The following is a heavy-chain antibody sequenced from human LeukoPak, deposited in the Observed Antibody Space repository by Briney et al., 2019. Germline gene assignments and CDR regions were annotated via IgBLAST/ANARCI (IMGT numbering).Heavy chain of an antibody. Sequence: SETLSLTCTVSGGSISSYYWSWIRQPPGKGLEWIAYTFSSGDTFSSPDTTYNPSLKSRAAISVDKSKNQFSLTVTSMTAADTAVYFCARGHNDFDAWGQGILVTVSS. V-gene: IGHV4-4*09. CDR3: ARGHNDFDA. CDR2: TFSSGDT. J-gene: IGHJ5*02. D-gene: IGHD1-1*01. CDR1: GGSISSYY.